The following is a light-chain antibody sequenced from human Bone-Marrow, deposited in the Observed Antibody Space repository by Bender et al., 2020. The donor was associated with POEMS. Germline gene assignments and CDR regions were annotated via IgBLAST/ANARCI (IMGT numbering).Light chain of an antibody. CDR2: INN. J-gene: IGLJ3*02. V-gene: IGLV1-44*01. CDR3: CSYSGSYTWV. Sequence: QFVLTQPPSVSGTPGQTVTISCSGSSSNIGTNPVNWYQQLPGTAPKLLIYINNQRPSGVPDRFSGSKSGTSASLTISGLQVEDETDYYCCSYSGSYTWVFGGGTKVTVL. CDR1: SSNIGTNP.